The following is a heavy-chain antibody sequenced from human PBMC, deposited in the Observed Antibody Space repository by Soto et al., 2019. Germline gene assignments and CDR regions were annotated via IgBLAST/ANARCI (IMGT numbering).Heavy chain of an antibody. CDR2: IIPIFGTA. D-gene: IGHD6-19*01. CDR1: GGTFSSYA. CDR3: AKDPQSIGWSHNWFDP. Sequence: SVKGSCTASGGTFSSYAISWVRQAPGQGLEWMGGIIPIFGTANYAQKFQGRVTITADESTSTAYMELSSLRADDTAVYYCAKDPQSIGWSHNWFDPWGRGTLVTV. J-gene: IGHJ5*02. V-gene: IGHV1-69*13.